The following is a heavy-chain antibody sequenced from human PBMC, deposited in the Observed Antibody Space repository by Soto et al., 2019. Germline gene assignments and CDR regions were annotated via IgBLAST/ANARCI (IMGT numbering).Heavy chain of an antibody. CDR2: IYYSGST. CDR1: GGSISSGSYY. Sequence: SETLSLTCTVSGGSISSGSYYWSWIRQPPGKGLEWIGYIYYSGSTNYNPSLKSRVTISVDTSKNQFSLKLSSVTAADTAVYYCARQEDYGGNPFDYWGQGTLVTVSS. D-gene: IGHD4-17*01. J-gene: IGHJ4*02. CDR3: ARQEDYGGNPFDY. V-gene: IGHV4-61*01.